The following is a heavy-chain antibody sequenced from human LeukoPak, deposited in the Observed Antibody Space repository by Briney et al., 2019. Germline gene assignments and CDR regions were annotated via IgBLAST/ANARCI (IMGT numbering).Heavy chain of an antibody. J-gene: IGHJ6*03. CDR1: GYTFTICG. Sequence: ASVNVSCKASGYTFTICGMSWVPQAPGQGLEWMGGISAYNGNTNYAKKLQGRVSMTTDTSTSTDYLELRSLRSDDTAVYYCARGAYSGYEVYYYYYYMDVWGKGTTVTVSS. D-gene: IGHD5-12*01. V-gene: IGHV1-18*01. CDR3: ARGAYSGYEVYYYYYYMDV. CDR2: ISAYNGNT.